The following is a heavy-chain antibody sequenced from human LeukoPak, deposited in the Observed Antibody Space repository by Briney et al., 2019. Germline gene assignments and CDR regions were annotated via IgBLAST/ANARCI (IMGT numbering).Heavy chain of an antibody. CDR1: GASINSGSNY. V-gene: IGHV4-39*07. J-gene: IGHJ3*02. D-gene: IGHD5-18*01. CDR2: IYSSGST. Sequence: SETLSLTCRVSGASINSGSNYWGWIRQPPGKTLEWIGSIYSSGSTYYNPSLKSRAIIMIDTPKNHFSLTLSSVTAADTAVYYCARSDGYGLVGIWGQGTMVTVSS. CDR3: ARSDGYGLVGI.